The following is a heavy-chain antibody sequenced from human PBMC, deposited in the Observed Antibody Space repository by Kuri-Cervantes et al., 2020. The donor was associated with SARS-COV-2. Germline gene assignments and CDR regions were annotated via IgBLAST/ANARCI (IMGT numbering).Heavy chain of an antibody. CDR2: IKSKTDGGTT. V-gene: IGHV3-15*01. CDR3: TTGTDFWSGYSTT. J-gene: IGHJ5*02. D-gene: IGHD3-3*01. CDR1: GFTFSNAW. Sequence: GESLKISCAASGFTFSNAWMSWVRQAPGKGLEWVGRIKSKTDGGTTDYAAPVKGRFTISRDDSKNTLYLQMNSLKTEDTAVYYCTTGTDFWSGYSTTWGQGTLVTVSS.